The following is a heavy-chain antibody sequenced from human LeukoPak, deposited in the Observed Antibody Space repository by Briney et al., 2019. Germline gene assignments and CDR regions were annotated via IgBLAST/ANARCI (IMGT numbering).Heavy chain of an antibody. D-gene: IGHD3-10*01. J-gene: IGHJ6*03. CDR3: ATTMGFYYMDV. Sequence: PSETLSLTCAVYGGSFSGYYWSWIRQPPGKGLEWIGEINHSGSTNYNPSLKSRVTISIDTSKNQFSLKLNSVTAADTAVYYCATTMGFYYMDVWGKGTTVTVSS. CDR1: GGSFSGYY. CDR2: INHSGST. V-gene: IGHV4-34*01.